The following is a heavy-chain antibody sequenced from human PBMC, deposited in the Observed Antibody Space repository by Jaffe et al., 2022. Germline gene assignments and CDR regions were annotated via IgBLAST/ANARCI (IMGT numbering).Heavy chain of an antibody. D-gene: IGHD2-15*01. CDR3: TRERACSGGTTYYMDV. Sequence: EVQLVESGGGLVQPGRSLRLSCTASGFTFGDYAMSWVRQAPGKGLEWVGFIRSKAYGGTTEYAASVKGRFTISRDDSKSIAYLQMNSLKTEDTAVYYCTRERACSGGTTYYMDVWGKGTTVTVSS. CDR1: GFTFGDYA. CDR2: IRSKAYGGTT. V-gene: IGHV3-49*04. J-gene: IGHJ6*03.